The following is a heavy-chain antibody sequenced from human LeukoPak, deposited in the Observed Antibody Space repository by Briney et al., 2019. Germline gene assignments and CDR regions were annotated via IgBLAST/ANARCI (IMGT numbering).Heavy chain of an antibody. J-gene: IGHJ4*02. D-gene: IGHD4-23*01. V-gene: IGHV1-2*02. Sequence: ASVKVSCKASGYTFTGYYMHWVRQAPGQGLEWMGWINPNSGGTNYAQKFQGRVTMTRDTSISTAYMELSGLRSDDTAVYYCPRVTVTLITDGDYWGQGTLVTVSS. CDR2: INPNSGGT. CDR1: GYTFTGYY. CDR3: PRVTVTLITDGDY.